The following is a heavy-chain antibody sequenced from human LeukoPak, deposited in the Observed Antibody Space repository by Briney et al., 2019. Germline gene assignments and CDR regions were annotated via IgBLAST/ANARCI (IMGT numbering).Heavy chain of an antibody. CDR1: GFTFSSYG. Sequence: PGRSLRLSCAASGFTFSSYGMHWVRQAPGKGLEWVAVIWYDGSNKYYADSVKGRFTISRDNSKNTLYLQMNSLRAEDTAVYYCAKDRDILTGYYIGGYFNYWGQGTLVTVSS. CDR3: AKDRDILTGYYIGGYFNY. CDR2: IWYDGSNK. V-gene: IGHV3-33*06. D-gene: IGHD3-9*01. J-gene: IGHJ4*02.